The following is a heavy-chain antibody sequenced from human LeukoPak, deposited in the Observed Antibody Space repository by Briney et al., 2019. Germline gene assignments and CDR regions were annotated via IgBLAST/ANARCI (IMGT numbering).Heavy chain of an antibody. D-gene: IGHD4-17*01. CDR1: GFTFSSYA. Sequence: GGSLRLSCAASGFTFSSYAMSWVRQAPGKGLEWVSAISGSGGSTYYADSVKGRFTISRDNSKNTLYLQMNSLRAGDTAVYYCAKDGPDHDYGDYVDYWGQGTLVTVSS. CDR2: ISGSGGST. V-gene: IGHV3-23*01. J-gene: IGHJ4*02. CDR3: AKDGPDHDYGDYVDY.